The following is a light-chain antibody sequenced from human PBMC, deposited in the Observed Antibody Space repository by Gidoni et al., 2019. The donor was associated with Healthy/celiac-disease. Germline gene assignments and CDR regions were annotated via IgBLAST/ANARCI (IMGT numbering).Light chain of an antibody. J-gene: IGLJ1*01. CDR1: SYNIGAGYD. Sequence: QSVLTQPPSVSGAPGQRVTISCTGSSYNIGAGYDVHWYQQLPGTAPKLLIYGNSNRPSGVPDRFSGSKSGTSASLAITGLQAEDEADYYCQSYDSSLSQGVFGTGTKVTV. CDR2: GNS. V-gene: IGLV1-40*01. CDR3: QSYDSSLSQGV.